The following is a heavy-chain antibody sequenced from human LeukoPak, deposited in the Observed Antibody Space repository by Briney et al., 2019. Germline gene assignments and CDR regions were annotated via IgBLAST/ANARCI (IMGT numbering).Heavy chain of an antibody. J-gene: IGHJ4*02. CDR1: GFTLIDYY. D-gene: IGHD2-21*02. CDR2: ISSSSSSYT. V-gene: IGHV3-11*05. CDR3: ARGTAPSADY. Sequence: GGSLRLSCAASGFTLIDYYVSWIRQAPGKGLEWVAYISSSSSSYTNYADSVKGRFTISRDNAKNSVHLQMNSLRAEDTAVYYCARGTAPSADYWGQGTLVTVSS.